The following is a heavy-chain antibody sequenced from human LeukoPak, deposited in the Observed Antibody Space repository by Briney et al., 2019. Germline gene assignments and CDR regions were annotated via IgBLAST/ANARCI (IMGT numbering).Heavy chain of an antibody. CDR1: GGSISSYY. D-gene: IGHD3-22*01. CDR3: ARDYYDSSGYQSGFDY. Sequence: SETLSLTCTVSGGSISSYYWSWIRQPAGKGLEWIGRIYTSGSTNYNPSLKSRVTMSVDTYKNQFSLKLSSVTAAGTAVYYCARDYYDSSGYQSGFDYWGQGTLVTVSS. CDR2: IYTSGST. V-gene: IGHV4-4*07. J-gene: IGHJ4*02.